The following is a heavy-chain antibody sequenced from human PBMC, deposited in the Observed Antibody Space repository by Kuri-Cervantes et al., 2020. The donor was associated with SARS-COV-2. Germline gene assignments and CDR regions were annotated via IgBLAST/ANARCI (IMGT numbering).Heavy chain of an antibody. CDR3: AKASLVGYYYYYMDV. J-gene: IGHJ6*03. Sequence: GGSLRLSCAASGFTFSSYAMSWVRQAPGKGLEWVSAISGSGGSTYYADSVKGRFTISRGNSKNTLYLQMNSLRAEDTAVYYCAKASLVGYYYYYMDVWGKGTTVTVSS. D-gene: IGHD1-26*01. V-gene: IGHV3-23*01. CDR2: ISGSGGST. CDR1: GFTFSSYA.